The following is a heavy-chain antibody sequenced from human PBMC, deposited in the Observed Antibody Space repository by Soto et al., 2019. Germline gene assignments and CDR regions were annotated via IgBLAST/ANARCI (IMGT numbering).Heavy chain of an antibody. Sequence: GGSLRLSCAASGFTFSNAWMNWVRQAPGKGLEWIGRIKSKTDGGTTDYAAPVKGRFTISRDNSKNTLYLQMNSLRAEDTAVYYCAKPPSEWNAYYEEFVYWGQGTLVTAPQ. D-gene: IGHD3-3*01. CDR3: AKPPSEWNAYYEEFVY. CDR2: IKSKTDGGTT. J-gene: IGHJ4*02. CDR1: GFTFSNAW. V-gene: IGHV3-15*07.